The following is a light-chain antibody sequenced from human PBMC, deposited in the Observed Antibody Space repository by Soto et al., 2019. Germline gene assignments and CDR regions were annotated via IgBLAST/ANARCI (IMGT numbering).Light chain of an antibody. Sequence: QSVLTQPASVSGSPGQSITISCTGTTSDVGGSNYVSWFQHHPGKAPKLVIFEVSNRPSGVSNRISGSKSGNTASLTISGLQAEDEADYYCSSYATGSNSPYAFGTGTKATVL. J-gene: IGLJ1*01. CDR2: EVS. CDR3: SSYATGSNSPYA. CDR1: TSDVGGSNY. V-gene: IGLV2-14*01.